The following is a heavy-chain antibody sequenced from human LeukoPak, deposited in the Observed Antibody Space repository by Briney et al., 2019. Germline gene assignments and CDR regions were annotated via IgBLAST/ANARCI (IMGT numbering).Heavy chain of an antibody. D-gene: IGHD6-13*01. J-gene: IGHJ6*04. V-gene: IGHV1-69*06. Sequence: SVKVSCKPSGGTFNSYTISGVRQAPGEGLECMGGIIPIFGTANYAQKFQGRVTITADKSTRTAFMELSSLRSEDRAVYYCARDSGSSWGLSGMDVWGKGTTVTVSS. CDR1: GGTFNSYT. CDR3: ARDSGSSWGLSGMDV. CDR2: IIPIFGTA.